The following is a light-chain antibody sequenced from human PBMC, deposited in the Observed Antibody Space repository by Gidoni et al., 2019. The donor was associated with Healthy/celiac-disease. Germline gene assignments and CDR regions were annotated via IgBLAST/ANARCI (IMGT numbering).Light chain of an antibody. CDR1: QSISSY. Sequence: DIQMTQSPSSLSASVGERVTITCRASQSISSYLNWYQQKPGKAPKLLIYAASSLQSGVPSSFSGSGSGTDFTLTISSLQPEDFATYYCQQSYSTPQTFGQGTKVEIK. J-gene: IGKJ1*01. V-gene: IGKV1-39*01. CDR3: QQSYSTPQT. CDR2: AAS.